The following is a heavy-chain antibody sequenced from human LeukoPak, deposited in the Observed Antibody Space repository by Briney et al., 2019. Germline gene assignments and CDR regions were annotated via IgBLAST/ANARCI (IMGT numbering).Heavy chain of an antibody. Sequence: GGSLRLSCTASGFTFGDYAMSWVRQAPGKGLEWVGFIRSKAYGGTTEYAASVKGRFTISRDDSKSIAYLQVNSLKTKDTAVYYCTRDPYNWNYGDYWGQGTLVTTST. J-gene: IGHJ4*02. D-gene: IGHD1-7*01. CDR3: TRDPYNWNYGDY. CDR2: IRSKAYGGTT. V-gene: IGHV3-49*04. CDR1: GFTFGDYA.